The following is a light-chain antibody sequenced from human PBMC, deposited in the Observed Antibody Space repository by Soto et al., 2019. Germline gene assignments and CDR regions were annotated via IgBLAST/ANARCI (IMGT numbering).Light chain of an antibody. V-gene: IGLV2-14*03. CDR3: SSYTTSSTYV. CDR1: SSDVGAYNY. J-gene: IGLJ1*01. CDR2: DVT. Sequence: QSLLTQPSPLSGSPGQSNTISRPGTSSDVGAYNYVSWYQQHPGKAPKLMIYDVTNRPSGVSNRFSGSKSGYTASLTISGLQAEDEADYYCSSYTTSSTYVFGTGTKVTVL.